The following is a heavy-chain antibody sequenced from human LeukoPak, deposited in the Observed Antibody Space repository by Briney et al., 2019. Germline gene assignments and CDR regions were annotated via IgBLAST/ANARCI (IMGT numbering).Heavy chain of an antibody. Sequence: GGSLRLSCAASGFTFSSYWMSWVRQAPGKGLEWVANIKQDGSEKYYVDSVKGRFTISRDNSKNTLYLQMNSLRAEDTAVYYCVRHEAGDDPFDIWGQGTMVTVSS. J-gene: IGHJ3*02. D-gene: IGHD6-13*01. CDR1: GFTFSSYW. CDR2: IKQDGSEK. V-gene: IGHV3-7*01. CDR3: VRHEAGDDPFDI.